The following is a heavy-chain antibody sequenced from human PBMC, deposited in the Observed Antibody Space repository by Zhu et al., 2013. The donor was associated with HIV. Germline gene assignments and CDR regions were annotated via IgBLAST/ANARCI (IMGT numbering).Heavy chain of an antibody. CDR1: GGTFSSYA. V-gene: IGHV1-69*06. J-gene: IGHJ3*02. CDR2: IIPIFGTA. Sequence: QVQLVQSGAEVKKPGSSVKVSCKASGGTFSSYAISWVRQAPGQGLEWMGGIIPIFGTANYAQKFQGRVTITADKSTSTAYMELSSLRSEDTAVYYCARGPPPRVYNWNVDPSGAFDIWGQGTMVTVSS. D-gene: IGHD1-1*01. CDR3: ARGPPPRVYNWNVDPSGAFDI.